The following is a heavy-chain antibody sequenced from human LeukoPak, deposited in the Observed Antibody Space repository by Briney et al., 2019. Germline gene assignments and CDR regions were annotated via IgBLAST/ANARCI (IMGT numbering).Heavy chain of an antibody. CDR3: ARHYKTDDAFDI. D-gene: IGHD3-10*01. CDR2: IYYSRST. V-gene: IGHV4-59*08. J-gene: IGHJ3*02. Sequence: SETLSLTCTVSGGSISSYYWSWIRQPPGKGLEWIAYIYYSRSTKYNPSLKGRGTISVDTSKNQFSLKLSSVTAADTAVYYCARHYKTDDAFDIWGQGTMVTVSS. CDR1: GGSISSYY.